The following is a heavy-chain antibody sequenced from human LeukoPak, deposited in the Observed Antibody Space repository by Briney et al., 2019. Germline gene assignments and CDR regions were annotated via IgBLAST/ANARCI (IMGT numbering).Heavy chain of an antibody. CDR2: IWYDGSNK. D-gene: IGHD1-26*01. J-gene: IGHJ4*02. V-gene: IGHV3-33*01. CDR1: GFTFSSYG. CDR3: ARVGGSHYSSYFDY. Sequence: PGGSLRLSCAASGFTFSSYGMHWVRQAPGKGLEWVAVIWYDGSNKYYADSVKGRFTISRDNAKNSLYLQMNSLRAEDTAVYYCARVGGSHYSSYFDYWGQGILVTVSS.